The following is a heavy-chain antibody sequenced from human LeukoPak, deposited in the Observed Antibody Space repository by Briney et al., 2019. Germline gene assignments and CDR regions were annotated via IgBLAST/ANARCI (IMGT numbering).Heavy chain of an antibody. D-gene: IGHD3-10*01. J-gene: IGHJ6*02. CDR2: IYYSGST. CDR1: GGSISSGGYY. CDR3: ARGWLVRGVTLPMDYYGMDV. V-gene: IGHV4-31*03. Sequence: SETLSLTCTVSGGSISSGGYYWSWIRQHPGKGLEWIGYIYYSGSTYYNPSLKSRVTISVDPSKNQFSLKLSSVTAADTAVYYCARGWLVRGVTLPMDYYGMDVWGRGTTVTVSS.